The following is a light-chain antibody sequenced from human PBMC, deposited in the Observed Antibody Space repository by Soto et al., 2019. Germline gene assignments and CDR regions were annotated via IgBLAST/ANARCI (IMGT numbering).Light chain of an antibody. CDR2: AAS. CDR1: QGISSN. J-gene: IGKJ5*01. V-gene: IGKV1-9*01. CDR3: QQLNSYPPT. Sequence: QVPQAPSSLYASGGHSVRTTYRASQGISSNLAWDKQKPGKAPKLLVYAASTLQSGVPSRFSGSGSGTDVTLTISSLQPEDFAPYSCQQLNSYPPTFGQGTRLEIK.